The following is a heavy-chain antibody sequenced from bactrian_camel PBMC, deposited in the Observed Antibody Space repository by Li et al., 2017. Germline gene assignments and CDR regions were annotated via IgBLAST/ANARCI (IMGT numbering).Heavy chain of an antibody. D-gene: IGHD2*01. Sequence: DVQLVESGGGSVQSGGSLRLSCEYSGIAVSTYALGWFRQAPGKGLEWVSTIRSAGSNTYYADSMKGRFTITRDNAKNTMYLQMNSLKPEDTAMYHCAAEASYSGDLFGFWGQGTQVTVS. CDR3: AAEASYSGDLFGF. V-gene: IGHV3S40*01. CDR1: GIAVSTYA. CDR2: IRSAGSNT. J-gene: IGHJ6*01.